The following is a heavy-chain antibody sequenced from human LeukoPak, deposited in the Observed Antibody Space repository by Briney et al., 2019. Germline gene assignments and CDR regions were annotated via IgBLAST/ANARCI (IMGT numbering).Heavy chain of an antibody. V-gene: IGHV3-30-3*01. CDR1: GFTFSSYA. CDR2: ISYDGSNK. CDR3: AREGGELRYLDWLPFDY. J-gene: IGHJ4*02. Sequence: PGGSLRPSCAASGFTFSSYAMHWVRQAPGKGLEWVAVISYDGSNKYYADSVKGRFTISRDNSKNTLYLQMNSLRAEDTAVYYCAREGGELRYLDWLPFDYWGQGTLVTVSS. D-gene: IGHD3-9*01.